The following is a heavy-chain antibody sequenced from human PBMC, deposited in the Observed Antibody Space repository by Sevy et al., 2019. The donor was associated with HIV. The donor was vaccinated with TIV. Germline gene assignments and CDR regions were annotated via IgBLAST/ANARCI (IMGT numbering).Heavy chain of an antibody. CDR2: LSFGCGKI. Sequence: GGSLRLSCAASGFDFSIYSMSWVRQAPGKGLEWVSTLSFGCGKINYADSVKGRFTISRDNSKSSVYLQMNNMRVEDTAVYYCAREGCTKPHDYWGQGTPVTVSS. CDR1: GFDFSIYS. V-gene: IGHV3-23*01. D-gene: IGHD2-8*01. J-gene: IGHJ4*02. CDR3: AREGCTKPHDY.